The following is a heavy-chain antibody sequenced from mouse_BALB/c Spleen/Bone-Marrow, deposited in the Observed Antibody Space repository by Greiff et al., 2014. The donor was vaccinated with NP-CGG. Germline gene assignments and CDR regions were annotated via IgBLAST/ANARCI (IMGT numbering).Heavy chain of an antibody. CDR3: TIYRYDEDAMDY. Sequence: VQLQQSGTVLPRPGTSVRMSCKASGYSFTSYWMHWVKQRPGQGLEWIGAIYPGNSEISYNQKFKGKAKLTADTSASTAYMELSSLTNEDSAVYYCTIYRYDEDAMDYWGQGTSVTVSS. V-gene: IGHV1-5*01. CDR2: IYPGNSEI. CDR1: GYSFTSYW. D-gene: IGHD2-12*01. J-gene: IGHJ4*01.